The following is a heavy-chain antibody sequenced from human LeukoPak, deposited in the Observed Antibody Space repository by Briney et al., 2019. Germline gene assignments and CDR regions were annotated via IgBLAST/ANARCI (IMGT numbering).Heavy chain of an antibody. CDR2: ISAYNGNT. J-gene: IGHJ6*03. CDR3: ARDPYYYYMDV. V-gene: IGHV1-18*01. Sequence: ASVKVSCKASGYTFTSYGISGVRQAPGQGLEWMGWISAYNGNTNYAQKLQGRVTMTRDMSTSKVYMELSSLRSEDTAVYYCARDPYYYYMDVWGKGTTVTVSS. CDR1: GYTFTSYG.